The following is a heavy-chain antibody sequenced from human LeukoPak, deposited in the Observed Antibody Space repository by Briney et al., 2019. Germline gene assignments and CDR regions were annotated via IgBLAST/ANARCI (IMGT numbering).Heavy chain of an antibody. CDR1: GFIFSTYW. D-gene: IGHD6-19*01. CDR3: ASGGGYSSAWHSSDY. J-gene: IGHJ4*02. CDR2: INSDGSTT. V-gene: IGHV3-74*03. Sequence: GGSLRLSCAASGFIFSTYWMHWVRQAPGKGPVWVSRINSDGSTTTYADSVKGRFTISRDNVKNTLYLQMNSLRAEDTAVYYCASGGGYSSAWHSSDYWGQGTLVTVSS.